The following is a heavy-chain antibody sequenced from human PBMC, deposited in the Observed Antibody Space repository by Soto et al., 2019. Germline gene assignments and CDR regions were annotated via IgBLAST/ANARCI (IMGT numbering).Heavy chain of an antibody. CDR2: IYYSGST. V-gene: IGHV4-39*01. Sequence: SETLSLTCTVSGGSISSSSYYWGWIRQPPGKGLEWIGSIYYSGSTYYNPSLKSRVTISVDTSKNQFSLKLSSVTAADTAVYYCARRTTTIDYWGQGTQVTVSS. CDR3: ARRTTTIDY. CDR1: GGSISSSSYY. J-gene: IGHJ4*02. D-gene: IGHD1-26*01.